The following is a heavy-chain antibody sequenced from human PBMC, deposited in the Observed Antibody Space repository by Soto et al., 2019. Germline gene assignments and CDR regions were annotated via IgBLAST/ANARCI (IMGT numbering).Heavy chain of an antibody. Sequence: SETLSLTCTVSGGSISSYYWSWIRQPPGKGLEWIGYIYYSGSTNYNPSLKSRVTISVDTSKNQFSLKLSSVTAADTAVYYCARDRVVSGYSGYRSRNFDYWGQGTLVTVSS. CDR1: GGSISSYY. CDR2: IYYSGST. D-gene: IGHD5-12*01. J-gene: IGHJ4*02. V-gene: IGHV4-59*01. CDR3: ARDRVVSGYSGYRSRNFDY.